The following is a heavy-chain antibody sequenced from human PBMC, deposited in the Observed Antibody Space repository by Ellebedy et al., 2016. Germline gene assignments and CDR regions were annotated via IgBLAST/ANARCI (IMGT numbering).Heavy chain of an antibody. V-gene: IGHV4-34*01. D-gene: IGHD3-16*01. CDR1: GGSCTDCY. CDR3: ARGHGQRRWAGRFDP. J-gene: IGHJ5*02. Sequence: GSLRLSXAVYGGSCTDCYWTWIRQPPGKALEWVGEISHNGITNYNPSLKRRLTISVDTSKNQFSLKLRSVTAADTALYYCARGHGQRRWAGRFDPWGQGTLVTVSS. CDR2: ISHNGIT.